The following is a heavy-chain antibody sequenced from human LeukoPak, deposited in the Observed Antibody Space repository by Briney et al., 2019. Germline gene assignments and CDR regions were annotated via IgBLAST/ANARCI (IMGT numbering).Heavy chain of an antibody. CDR2: INHSGST. Sequence: SETLSLTCAVYGGSFSGYYWSWIRQPPGKGLEWTGKINHSGSTNYNPSLKSRVTISVDTSKNQFSLKLSSVTAADTAVYYCARSTLPDDYWGQGTLVTVSS. D-gene: IGHD3-10*01. J-gene: IGHJ4*02. CDR3: ARSTLPDDY. V-gene: IGHV4-34*01. CDR1: GGSFSGYY.